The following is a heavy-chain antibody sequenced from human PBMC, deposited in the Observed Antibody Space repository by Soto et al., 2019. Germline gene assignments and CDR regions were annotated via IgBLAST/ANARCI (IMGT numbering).Heavy chain of an antibody. V-gene: IGHV1-3*01. D-gene: IGHD3-10*01. CDR3: ARGVRGLNWFDP. CDR1: GYTFTSYA. Sequence: QVQLVQSGAEVKKPGASVKVSCKASGYTFTSYAMHWVRQAPGQRLEWMGWINAGNGNTKYSQKFQGRVTITRDTPASTDYMELSSLRSEDTAVYYCARGVRGLNWFDPWGQGTLVTVSS. J-gene: IGHJ5*02. CDR2: INAGNGNT.